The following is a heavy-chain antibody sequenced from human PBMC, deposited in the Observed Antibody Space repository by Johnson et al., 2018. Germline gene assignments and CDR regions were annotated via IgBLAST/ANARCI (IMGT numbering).Heavy chain of an antibody. Sequence: QVQLVQSGGGVVQPGRSLRLSCAASGFTFSSYGMHWVRQAPGKGLEWVAVISYDGSNKYYADSVKGRFTISRDNSKNTLYLQKNSLRAEDTAVYYCAKERNYYGSGRYYEGYMDVWGKGTTVTVSS. CDR3: AKERNYYGSGRYYEGYMDV. V-gene: IGHV3-30*18. CDR1: GFTFSSYG. D-gene: IGHD3-10*01. CDR2: ISYDGSNK. J-gene: IGHJ6*03.